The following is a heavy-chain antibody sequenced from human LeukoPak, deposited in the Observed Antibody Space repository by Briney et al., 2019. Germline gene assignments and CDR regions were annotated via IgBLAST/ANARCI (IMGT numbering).Heavy chain of an antibody. V-gene: IGHV4-59*03. D-gene: IGHD2-15*01. CDR3: ATRVSGVVVAPYWYFDL. CDR2: IYYSGST. CDR1: GGSISSYY. J-gene: IGHJ2*01. Sequence: PSETLSLTCTVSGGSISSYYWSWIRQPPGKGLEWIGYIYYSGSTNYNPSLKSRVTISVDTSKNQFSLKLSSVTAADTAVYYCATRVSGVVVAPYWYFDLWGRGTLVTVSS.